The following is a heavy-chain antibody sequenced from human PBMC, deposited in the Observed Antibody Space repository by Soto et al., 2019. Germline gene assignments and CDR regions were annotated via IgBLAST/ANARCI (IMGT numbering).Heavy chain of an antibody. J-gene: IGHJ5*02. D-gene: IGHD2-15*01. CDR1: GFTFSTYA. CDR3: AKTAVAVSATPWFDP. CDR2: IAGSGDNK. V-gene: IGHV3-23*01. Sequence: EVQLLESGGGLVQPGGSLRLSCAASGFTFSTYAMNWVRQAPGKGLEWVSTIAGSGDNKYYGDSVKGRFTISRDNSKNTLYLQMNILRAEDTALYYCAKTAVAVSATPWFDPWGRRTLVTVSP.